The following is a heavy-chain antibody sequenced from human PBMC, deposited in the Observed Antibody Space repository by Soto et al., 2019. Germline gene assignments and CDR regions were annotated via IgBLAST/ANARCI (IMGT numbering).Heavy chain of an antibody. V-gene: IGHV3-33*01. Sequence: GGSLILSCATTRFTFRSHVIHWVAAATSEGLELVSVIWYDGSNKYYADSVKGRFTISRDNSKNTLYLQMNSLRAEDTAVYYCARDRYDCSGGSCYSVLDYWGQGTLVTVSS. CDR3: ARDRYDCSGGSCYSVLDY. CDR2: IWYDGSNK. J-gene: IGHJ4*02. CDR1: RFTFRSHV. D-gene: IGHD2-15*01.